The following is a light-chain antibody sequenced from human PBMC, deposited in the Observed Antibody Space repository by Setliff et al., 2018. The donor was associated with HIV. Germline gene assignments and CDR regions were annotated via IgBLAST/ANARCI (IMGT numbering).Light chain of an antibody. J-gene: IGLJ1*01. CDR3: CSYARTSPYV. CDR2: EVN. CDR1: SSNVGSYNL. V-gene: IGLV2-23*02. Sequence: ALTQPASVSGSPGQSITISCTGNSSNVGSYNLVSWYQQHSDKSPKLMIYEVNKRPSGVSDRFSGSKSGNTASLTISGLQAEDEADYHCCSYARTSPYVFGSGTKSPS.